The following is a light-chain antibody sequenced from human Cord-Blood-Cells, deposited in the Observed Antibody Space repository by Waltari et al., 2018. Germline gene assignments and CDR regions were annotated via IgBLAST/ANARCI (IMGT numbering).Light chain of an antibody. CDR2: LEGKGSY. Sequence: QPVLTQSSSASASLGSSVKLTCTLSSGHSSYIIAWHQQQPGKAPRYLMKLEGKGSYNKGSGVPDRFSGSSSVADRYLTISNLQSEDEADYYCETWDSNTPVFGGGTKLTVL. CDR1: SGHSSYI. J-gene: IGLJ3*02. V-gene: IGLV4-60*03. CDR3: ETWDSNTPV.